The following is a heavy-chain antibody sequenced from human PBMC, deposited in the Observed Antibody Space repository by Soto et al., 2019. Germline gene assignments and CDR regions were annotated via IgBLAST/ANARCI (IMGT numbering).Heavy chain of an antibody. CDR2: IWYDGSNK. D-gene: IGHD6-19*01. V-gene: IGHV3-33*01. CDR3: ARDLSGSSGRGNY. Sequence: PGGSLRLSCAASGFTFSSYGMNGVRQAPGKGLEWVAVIWYDGSNKYYADSVKGRFTISRDNSKNTLYLQMNSLRAEDTAVYYCARDLSGSSGRGNYWGQGTLVTVSS. CDR1: GFTFSSYG. J-gene: IGHJ4*02.